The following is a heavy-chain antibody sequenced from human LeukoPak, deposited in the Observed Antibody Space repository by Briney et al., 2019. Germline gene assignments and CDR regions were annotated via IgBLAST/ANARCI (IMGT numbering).Heavy chain of an antibody. CDR3: ARDNQYSSSWYGGYDY. V-gene: IGHV3-11*01. D-gene: IGHD6-13*01. CDR1: GFTFSDYY. Sequence: GGSLRLSCAASGFTFSDYYMSWIRQAPGKGLEWVSYISSSGSTIYYADSVKGRFTISRDNAKNSLYLQMNSLRAEDTAVYYCARDNQYSSSWYGGYDYWGQGTTVTVSS. CDR2: ISSSGSTI. J-gene: IGHJ4*03.